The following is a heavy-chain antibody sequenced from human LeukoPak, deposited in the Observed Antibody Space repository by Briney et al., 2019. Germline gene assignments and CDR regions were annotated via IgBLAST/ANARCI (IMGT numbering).Heavy chain of an antibody. CDR1: GASIRSGDYY. CDR2: IYDSGST. J-gene: IGHJ4*02. V-gene: IGHV4-30-4*01. Sequence: SETLSLTCTVSGASIRSGDYYWSWIRQPPGKGLEWIGYIYDSGSTYYNPSLKSRITISVDTSENRFSLKLSSVTAADTAVYYCVSGWYFPADYWGQGTLVTVSS. CDR3: VSGWYFPADY. D-gene: IGHD6-19*01.